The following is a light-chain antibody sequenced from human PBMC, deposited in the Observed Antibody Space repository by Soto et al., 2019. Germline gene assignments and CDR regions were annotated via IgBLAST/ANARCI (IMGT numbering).Light chain of an antibody. Sequence: DIVMTQSTDSLAVSLGERATINCKSRQSLLYTSNSKNYLAWYQQKPGQPPKLLIYWASTRESGVPDRFSGSGSGTDFTLTISSLQAEDVAVYYCQQYYSTPRTFGQGTKVDIK. CDR3: QQYYSTPRT. CDR2: WAS. CDR1: QSLLYTSNSKNY. J-gene: IGKJ1*01. V-gene: IGKV4-1*01.